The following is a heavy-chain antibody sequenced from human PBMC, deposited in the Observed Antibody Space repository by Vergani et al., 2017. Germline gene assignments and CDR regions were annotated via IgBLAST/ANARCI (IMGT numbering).Heavy chain of an antibody. CDR1: GGSFTSYN. Sequence: QVQLQQWGGGLLKPSETLSLTCVVNGGSFTSYNWTWIRQSPGEGLEWVGDIDHTGRPDYNPSLKSRLTMSVDQSRNQFSLTLKSVAATDTAISFCARVNTETNGDLFYYYYMDGWGQGSAV. CDR2: IDHTGRP. J-gene: IGHJ6*03. D-gene: IGHD4-11*01. CDR3: ARVNTETNGDLFYYYYMDG. V-gene: IGHV4-34*01.